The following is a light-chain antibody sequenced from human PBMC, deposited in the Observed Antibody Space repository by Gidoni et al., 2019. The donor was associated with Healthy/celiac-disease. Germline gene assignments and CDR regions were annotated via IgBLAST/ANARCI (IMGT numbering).Light chain of an antibody. Sequence: DIQMTQSPSSLSASVGDRVTITSRASHNISSYLNWYQQQPGTSPKLLIYAASSLQSGVPSRFSGSGSGKDFTLTISSLQHEDFATYYCQQSYSTPWRFGQGTKVEIK. CDR3: QQSYSTPWR. V-gene: IGKV1-39*01. J-gene: IGKJ1*01. CDR1: HNISSY. CDR2: AAS.